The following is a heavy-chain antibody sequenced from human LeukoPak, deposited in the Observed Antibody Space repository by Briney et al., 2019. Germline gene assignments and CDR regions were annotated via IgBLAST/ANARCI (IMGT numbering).Heavy chain of an antibody. CDR1: GASISSGSYY. D-gene: IGHD3-22*01. CDR2: IYTSGST. V-gene: IGHV4-61*02. Sequence: SETLSLTCTVSGASISSGSYYWSWIRQPAGKGLEWIGRIYTSGSTNYNPSLKSRVTMSVDTSKNQFSLKLSSVTAADTAVYYCARAPLTYYYDSSGYYFDYWGQGTLVTVSS. CDR3: ARAPLTYYYDSSGYYFDY. J-gene: IGHJ4*02.